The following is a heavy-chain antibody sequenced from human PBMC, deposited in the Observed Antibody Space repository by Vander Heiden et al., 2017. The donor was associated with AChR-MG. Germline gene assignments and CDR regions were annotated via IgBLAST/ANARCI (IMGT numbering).Heavy chain of an antibody. J-gene: IGHJ6*02. CDR2: IRSKAYGGTT. V-gene: IGHV3-49*05. CDR3: TRDGVLGYSYDYYYYYYGMDV. CDR1: GFTFGDYA. Sequence: EVQLVESGGGLVKPGRSLRLSCTASGFTFGDYAMSWFRQAPGKGLEWVGFIRSKAYGGTTEYAASVKGRFTISRDDSKSIAYLQMNSLKTEDTAVYYCTRDGVLGYSYDYYYYYYGMDVWGQGTTVTVSS. D-gene: IGHD5-18*01.